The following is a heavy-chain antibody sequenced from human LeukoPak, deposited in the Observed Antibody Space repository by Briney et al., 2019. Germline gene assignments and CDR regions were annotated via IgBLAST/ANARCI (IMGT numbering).Heavy chain of an antibody. Sequence: GGSLRLSCVASGFTFTGYAMSWVRQAPGKGLEWVSSIGGGGFNTHYADSVKGRFSISRGTSTNTLYLEMNSLRADDSALYYCAKDNFGLVPYCFDSWGQGTLVTVSS. CDR1: GFTFTGYA. V-gene: IGHV3-23*01. D-gene: IGHD2-21*01. CDR3: AKDNFGLVPYCFDS. CDR2: IGGGGFNT. J-gene: IGHJ4*02.